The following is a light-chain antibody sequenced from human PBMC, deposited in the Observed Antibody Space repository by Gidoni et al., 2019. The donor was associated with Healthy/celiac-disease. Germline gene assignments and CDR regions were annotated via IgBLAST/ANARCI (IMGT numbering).Light chain of an antibody. CDR3: QSYDSSLSGYVV. J-gene: IGLJ2*01. Sequence: QSVLTQPPSVSGAPGQRVTISCTGSSSKIGAGYDVHWYPQLPGTAPKLLIYGTSNRPSGVPDRFSGSKSGTSASLAITGLQAEDEADYYCQSYDSSLSGYVVFGGGTKLTVL. CDR1: SSKIGAGYD. V-gene: IGLV1-40*01. CDR2: GTS.